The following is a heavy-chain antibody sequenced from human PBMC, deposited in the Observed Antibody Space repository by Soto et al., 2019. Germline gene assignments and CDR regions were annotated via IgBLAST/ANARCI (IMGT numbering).Heavy chain of an antibody. V-gene: IGHV3-48*01. CDR2: ITSDTKTI. Sequence: EVRLVESGGALVQRGGSLTLSCAASGFRFSIYSMNWVRQAPGKGLEWSAYITSDTKTIKYAESVKGRFTISRDNAKNSVYLQMNNLIAAATAVYYCARSVEGHFDYWGQGTVVTVSS. D-gene: IGHD6-19*01. CDR3: ARSVEGHFDY. CDR1: GFRFSIYS. J-gene: IGHJ4*02.